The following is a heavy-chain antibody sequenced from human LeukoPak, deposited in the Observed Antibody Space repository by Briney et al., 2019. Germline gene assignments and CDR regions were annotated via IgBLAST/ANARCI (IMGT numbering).Heavy chain of an antibody. CDR2: IWYDGNNK. J-gene: IGHJ4*02. D-gene: IGHD2-15*01. CDR3: ARQHCSGGDCYFFD. Sequence: PGGSLRLSCAASGFTFSSYGMHCVRQAPGKGLEWVALIWYDGNNKYYADSVKGRFTISRDNSKNTLYLQLNSLRAEDTAVYYCARQHCSGGDCYFFDWGQGTLVTVSS. V-gene: IGHV3-33*01. CDR1: GFTFSSYG.